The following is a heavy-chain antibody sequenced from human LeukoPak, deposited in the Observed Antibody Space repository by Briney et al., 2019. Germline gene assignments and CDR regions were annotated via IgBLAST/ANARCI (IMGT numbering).Heavy chain of an antibody. CDR3: ATPELSVGWLQQYYYYYGMDV. Sequence: SETLSLTCTVSGGSLTSSSYYWGWLRQPPGTGLEWFGRIYDSGSSYYNPSLKGRVTISVDTSKNQFSRQLSSVTAADTAVYYCATPELSVGWLQQYYYYYGMDVWGKGTTVTVSS. D-gene: IGHD5-24*01. CDR2: IYDSGSS. CDR1: GGSLTSSSYY. J-gene: IGHJ6*04. V-gene: IGHV4-39*01.